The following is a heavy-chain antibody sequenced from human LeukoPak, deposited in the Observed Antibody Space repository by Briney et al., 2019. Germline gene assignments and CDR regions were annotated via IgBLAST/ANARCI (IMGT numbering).Heavy chain of an antibody. J-gene: IGHJ6*02. CDR2: IYSGGGT. Sequence: PGGSLRLSCAASGFIVSDNYMSWVRQAPGKGLEWVSVIYSGGGTYYADSVKGRFTISRDNSENTLYLQMNSLSAEDTAVYYCARDQRSLIQGVSYYGMDVWGQGTTVTVSS. V-gene: IGHV3-66*01. CDR3: ARDQRSLIQGVSYYGMDV. CDR1: GFIVSDNY. D-gene: IGHD3-10*01.